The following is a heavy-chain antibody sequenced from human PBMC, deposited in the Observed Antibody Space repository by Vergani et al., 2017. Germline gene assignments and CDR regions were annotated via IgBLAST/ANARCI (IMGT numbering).Heavy chain of an antibody. CDR3: ARDLWEYSSSSGPHGY. J-gene: IGHJ4*02. D-gene: IGHD6-6*01. Sequence: EVQLVESGGGLVKPGGSLRLSCTASGFIFSSYSMHWVRQAPGKGLEWVSSITSSSSYIYYADSVKGRFTISRDNAKNSLYLQMNSLRAEDTAVYYCARDLWEYSSSSGPHGYWGQGTLVTVSS. CDR2: ITSSSSYI. CDR1: GFIFSSYS. V-gene: IGHV3-21*01.